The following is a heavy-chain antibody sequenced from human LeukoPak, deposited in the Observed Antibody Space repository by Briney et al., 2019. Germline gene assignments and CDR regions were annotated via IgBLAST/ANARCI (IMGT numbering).Heavy chain of an antibody. Sequence: QTSETLSLTFTVSGGSISSYYWSWIRQPPGKGLEWVANIKQDGSEKYYVDSVKGRFTISRDNAKNSLYLQMNSLRAEDTAVYYCARAKAASFDYWGQGTLVTVSS. CDR1: GGSISSYY. CDR3: ARAKAASFDY. V-gene: IGHV3-7*01. CDR2: IKQDGSEK. D-gene: IGHD2-15*01. J-gene: IGHJ4*02.